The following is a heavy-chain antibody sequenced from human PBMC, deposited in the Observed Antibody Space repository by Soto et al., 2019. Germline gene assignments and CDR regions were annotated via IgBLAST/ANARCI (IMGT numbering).Heavy chain of an antibody. CDR1: GFTFTNYW. D-gene: IGHD3-22*01. CDR2: IYPADSDT. J-gene: IGHJ5*02. Sequence: PGESLKISCETSGFTFTNYWIVWVRQVPGKGLEWMGLIYPADSDTRYNPSFQGQVTISADTSTNTAFLHWSSLSASDSATYFCARTGRSGPPWLAFFDPWGKGTLVTVSS. CDR3: ARTGRSGPPWLAFFDP. V-gene: IGHV5-51*01.